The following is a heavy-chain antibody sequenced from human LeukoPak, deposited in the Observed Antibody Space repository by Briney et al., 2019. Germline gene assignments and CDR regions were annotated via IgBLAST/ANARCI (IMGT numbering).Heavy chain of an antibody. V-gene: IGHV4-59*01. D-gene: IGHD3-22*01. CDR3: ARTQYAYCDSSGYAY. Sequence: SETLSLTCTVSGGSISSYYWSWIRQPPGKGLEWIGYIYYSGSTNYNPSLKSRVTISVDTSKNQFSLKLSSVTAADTAVYYCARTQYAYCDSSGYAYWGQGTLVTVSS. CDR2: IYYSGST. J-gene: IGHJ4*02. CDR1: GGSISSYY.